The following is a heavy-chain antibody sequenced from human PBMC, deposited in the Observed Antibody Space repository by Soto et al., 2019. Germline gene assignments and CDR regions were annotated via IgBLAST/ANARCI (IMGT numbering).Heavy chain of an antibody. D-gene: IGHD6-19*01. Sequence: SETLSLTCTVSGGSIISYYWSWIRQPPGKGLEWIGYIYYSGSTNYNPSLKSRVTISVNTSKNQFSLKLTSVTAADTAVYYCARVGSGWWYFDYWGQGTLVTVSS. CDR2: IYYSGST. CDR3: ARVGSGWWYFDY. V-gene: IGHV4-59*01. J-gene: IGHJ4*02. CDR1: GGSIISYY.